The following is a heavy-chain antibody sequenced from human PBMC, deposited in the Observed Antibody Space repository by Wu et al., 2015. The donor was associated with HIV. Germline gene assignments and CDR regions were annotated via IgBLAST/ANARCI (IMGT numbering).Heavy chain of an antibody. J-gene: IGHJ4*02. CDR1: GYTFTGYY. Sequence: QVQLVQSGAEVKKPGASVKVSCKASGYTFTGYYMHWVRQAPGHGLECMGWINPTSGDTNYAQKFQGRVTMTRDTSISTAYMELSRLRSDDTAVYYCARAKQQLVLGGLNYWGQGTLVTVSS. D-gene: IGHD6-13*01. CDR3: ARAKQQLVLGGLNY. CDR2: INPTSGDT. V-gene: IGHV1-2*02.